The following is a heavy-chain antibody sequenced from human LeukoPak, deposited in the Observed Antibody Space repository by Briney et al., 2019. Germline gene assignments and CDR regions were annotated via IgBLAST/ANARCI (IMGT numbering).Heavy chain of an antibody. V-gene: IGHV3-23*01. Sequence: GGSLRLSGAASGFAFSSYTMSWVRQAPGKGLEWVSGLSGSGGSTYYTDSVKGRFTISRDNSKNTLYLQMNSLRAEDTAVYYCAKGGGYCSGGNCYYYWGQGTLVTVSS. CDR2: LSGSGGST. CDR1: GFAFSSYT. CDR3: AKGGGYCSGGNCYYY. D-gene: IGHD2-15*01. J-gene: IGHJ4*02.